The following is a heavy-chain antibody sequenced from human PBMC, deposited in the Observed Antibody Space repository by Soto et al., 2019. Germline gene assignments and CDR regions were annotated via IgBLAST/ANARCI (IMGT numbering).Heavy chain of an antibody. CDR2: ISGDGSII. CDR3: VREDCTGGLFKRFDS. V-gene: IGHV3-74*01. J-gene: IGHJ4*02. Sequence: EVHLVESGGGLVQPGGSLRLSCAASGFTFSSYWMHWARQTPGQGPLWVFSISGDGSIITHADSVKGRFTVSRDNAQNPLYLQMNSLRVEDTAVYYCVREDCTGGLFKRFDSWGQGTPVTVSS. D-gene: IGHD2-8*02. CDR1: GFTFSSYW.